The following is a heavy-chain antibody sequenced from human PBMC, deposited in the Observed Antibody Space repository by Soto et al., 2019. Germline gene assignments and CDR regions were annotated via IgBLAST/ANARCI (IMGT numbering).Heavy chain of an antibody. Sequence: ASVKVSCKISGYTLTELSMHWVRQAPGKGLEWMGGFDPEDGETIYAQKFQGRATMTEDTSTDTAYMELSSLRSEDTAVYYCAALYYSGGYYAYWGQGTLVTVSS. J-gene: IGHJ4*02. CDR1: GYTLTELS. V-gene: IGHV1-24*01. D-gene: IGHD1-26*01. CDR3: AALYYSGGYYAY. CDR2: FDPEDGET.